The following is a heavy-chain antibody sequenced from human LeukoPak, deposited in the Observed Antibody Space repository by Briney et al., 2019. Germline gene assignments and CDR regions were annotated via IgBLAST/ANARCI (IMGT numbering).Heavy chain of an antibody. V-gene: IGHV4-61*01. CDR2: IYYSGST. D-gene: IGHD3-3*01. Sequence: SETLSPTCTVSGGSFSSGSYYWSWIRQPPGKGLEWIGYIYYSGSTNYNPSLKSRVTISVDTSKNQFSLKLSSVTAADTAVYYCARVTSHPLYYDFWSGYDNWFDPWGQGTLVTVSS. CDR3: ARVTSHPLYYDFWSGYDNWFDP. J-gene: IGHJ5*02. CDR1: GGSFSSGSYY.